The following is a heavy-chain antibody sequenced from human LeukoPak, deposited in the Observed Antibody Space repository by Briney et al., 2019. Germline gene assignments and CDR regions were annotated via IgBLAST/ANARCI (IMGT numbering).Heavy chain of an antibody. Sequence: SVKVSCKASGGTFSSYAISWVRQAPGQGLEWMGGIIPIFGTANYAQKFQGRVAITADESASTAYMELSSLRSEDTAVYYCARGPTGTTPFDPWGQGTLVTVSS. CDR1: GGTFSSYA. CDR2: IIPIFGTA. V-gene: IGHV1-69*13. J-gene: IGHJ5*02. CDR3: ARGPTGTTPFDP. D-gene: IGHD1-1*01.